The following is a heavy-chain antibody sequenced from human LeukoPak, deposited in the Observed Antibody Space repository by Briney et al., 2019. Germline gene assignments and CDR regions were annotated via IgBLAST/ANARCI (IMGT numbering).Heavy chain of an antibody. Sequence: PSETLSLTCTVSGDSVNSYYWSWIRQPPGKGLEWIGYISYSGSTNYNPSLKSRVTISVDTSKNQFSLKLSSVTAADTAVYYCAESGYYSEWYFYHWGPGTLVTVSS. CDR3: AESGYYSEWYFYH. CDR1: GDSVNSYY. V-gene: IGHV4-59*08. CDR2: ISYSGST. J-gene: IGHJ1*01. D-gene: IGHD3-22*01.